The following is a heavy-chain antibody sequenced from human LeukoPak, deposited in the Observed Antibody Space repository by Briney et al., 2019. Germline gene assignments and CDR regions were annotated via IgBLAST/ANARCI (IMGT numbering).Heavy chain of an antibody. CDR3: AKDLEEGYHGSGSYSFDY. D-gene: IGHD3-10*01. V-gene: IGHV3-23*01. J-gene: IGHJ4*02. Sequence: GGSLRLSCAASGFTFSSYAMSWVRQAPGKGLEWVSAISGSGGSTYYADSVKGRFTISRDNSKNTLYLQMNSLRAEDTAVYYCAKDLEEGYHGSGSYSFDYWGQGTLVTVSS. CDR1: GFTFSSYA. CDR2: ISGSGGST.